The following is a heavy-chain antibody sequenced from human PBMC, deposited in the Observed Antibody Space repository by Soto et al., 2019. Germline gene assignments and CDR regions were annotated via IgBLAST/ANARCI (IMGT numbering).Heavy chain of an antibody. D-gene: IGHD3-3*01. CDR2: INPSGGST. CDR3: AREAITIFGVVIIREYYFDH. CDR1: GYTFTSYY. J-gene: IGHJ4*02. V-gene: IGHV1-46*01. Sequence: ASVKVSCKASGYTFTSYYMHWVRQAPGQGLEWMGIINPSGGSTSYAQKFQGRVTMTRDTSTSTVYMELSSLRSEDTAVYYCAREAITIFGVVIIREYYFDHWGQGTLVTVSS.